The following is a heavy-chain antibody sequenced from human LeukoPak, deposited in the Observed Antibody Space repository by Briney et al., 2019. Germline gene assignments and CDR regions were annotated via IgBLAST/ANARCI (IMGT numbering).Heavy chain of an antibody. J-gene: IGHJ4*02. Sequence: GGSLRLSCAASGFIFSNAWMNWVRQVPGKGLEWVGRIKSKTDGGTTDYAAPVKGRFTITRDDSKNTLYLQMTSLKPEDTAVYYCTTDERYSGGGSFDSWGQGTLVTVSS. V-gene: IGHV3-15*07. CDR1: GFIFSNAW. CDR3: TTDERYSGGGSFDS. D-gene: IGHD3-10*01. CDR2: IKSKTDGGTT.